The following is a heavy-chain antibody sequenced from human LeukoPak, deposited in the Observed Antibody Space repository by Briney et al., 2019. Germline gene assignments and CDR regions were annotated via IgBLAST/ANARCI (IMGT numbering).Heavy chain of an antibody. Sequence: GGSLRLSCAASEFTFTNYWMHWVRQAPGEGLVWVSRIDNDGSDSIYADFVKGRFTISRDNAKNTVYLQMHGLRADDTAVYYCARGGYHHGFDIWGQRTMVTVSS. J-gene: IGHJ3*02. CDR3: ARGGYHHGFDI. CDR2: IDNDGSDS. V-gene: IGHV3-74*01. CDR1: EFTFTNYW. D-gene: IGHD1-14*01.